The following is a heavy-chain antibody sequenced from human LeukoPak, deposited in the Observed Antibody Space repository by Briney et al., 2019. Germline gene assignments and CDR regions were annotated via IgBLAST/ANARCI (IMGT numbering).Heavy chain of an antibody. V-gene: IGHV4-31*03. J-gene: IGHJ6*04. CDR2: IYYSGST. D-gene: IGHD2-15*01. Sequence: SQTLSLTCTVSGGSISSGGYYWSWIRQHPGKGLEWIGYIYYSGSTYYNPSLKSRVSISVDTSKTQFSLKLSSVTAADTAVYYCARGLVYCSGGSCYYYYYGMDVWGKGTTVTVSS. CDR3: ARGLVYCSGGSCYYYYYGMDV. CDR1: GGSISSGGYY.